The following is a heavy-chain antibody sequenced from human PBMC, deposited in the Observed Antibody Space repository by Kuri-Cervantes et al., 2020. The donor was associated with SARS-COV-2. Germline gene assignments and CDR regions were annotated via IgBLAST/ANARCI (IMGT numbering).Heavy chain of an antibody. J-gene: IGHJ6*03. CDR2: ISGSGGST. V-gene: IGHV3-23*01. Sequence: GESLKISCAASGFTFISYAMSWVRQAPGKGLEWVSAISGSGGSTYYADPVKGRFTISSDNSKNTLYLQINRLRADDTAVYYCAKGGSVVGATIYYYYYMDVWGKETTVTVSS. CDR1: GFTFISYA. CDR3: AKGGSVVGATIYYYYYMDV. D-gene: IGHD1-26*01.